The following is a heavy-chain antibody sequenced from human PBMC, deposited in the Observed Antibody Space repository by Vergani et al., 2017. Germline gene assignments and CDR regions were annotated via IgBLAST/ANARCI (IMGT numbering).Heavy chain of an antibody. CDR2: ISGSGGST. V-gene: IGHV3-23*01. CDR1: GFTFSSYA. CDR3: AKGGIVGATTFYYYDYMDV. D-gene: IGHD1-26*01. J-gene: IGHJ6*03. Sequence: EVQLLESGGGLVQPGGSLRLSCAASGFTFSSYAMSWVRHAPGKGLEWVSAISGSGGSTYYADSVKGRFTISRDNSKNTLYLQMNSLRAEDTAVYYCAKGGIVGATTFYYYDYMDVWGKGTTVTVSS.